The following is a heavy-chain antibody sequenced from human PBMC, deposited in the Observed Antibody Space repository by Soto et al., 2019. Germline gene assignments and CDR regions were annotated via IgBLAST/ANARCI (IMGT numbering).Heavy chain of an antibody. Sequence: ASVKVSCKASGYTFTSYYMHWVRQAPGQGLEWIGIINPSGGSTSYAQKFQGRVTMTRDTSTSTVYMELSSLRSEDTAVYYCARGGDTAMETMAVAGTPYFDYWGQGTLVTVSS. CDR1: GYTFTSYY. V-gene: IGHV1-46*01. CDR3: ARGGDTAMETMAVAGTPYFDY. D-gene: IGHD5-18*01. J-gene: IGHJ4*02. CDR2: INPSGGST.